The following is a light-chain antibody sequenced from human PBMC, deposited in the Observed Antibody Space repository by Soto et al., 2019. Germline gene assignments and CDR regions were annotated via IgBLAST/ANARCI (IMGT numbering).Light chain of an antibody. Sequence: DIQMTQSPSSLSASVGGRVYITCRASQSISTHLSWYQQKPGKAPKLLIYSASSLQSGVPSRFSGSGSGTDFTLTISSLQPEEFATYYCQEANSFALTFGGGTKVDIK. CDR1: QSISTH. J-gene: IGKJ4*01. CDR2: SAS. CDR3: QEANSFALT. V-gene: IGKV1-39*01.